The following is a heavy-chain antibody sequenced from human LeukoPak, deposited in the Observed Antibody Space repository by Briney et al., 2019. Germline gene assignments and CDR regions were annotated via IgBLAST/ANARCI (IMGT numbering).Heavy chain of an antibody. Sequence: ASVKVSCKASGYTFTSYYMHWVRQAPGQGLEWMGIINPSGGSTSYAQKFQGRVTMTRDMSTSTVYMELSSLRSEDTAVYYCARDTDSYYYDSSGFLFDPWGQGTLVTVSS. V-gene: IGHV1-46*01. CDR3: ARDTDSYYYDSSGFLFDP. CDR1: GYTFTSYY. J-gene: IGHJ5*02. CDR2: INPSGGST. D-gene: IGHD3-22*01.